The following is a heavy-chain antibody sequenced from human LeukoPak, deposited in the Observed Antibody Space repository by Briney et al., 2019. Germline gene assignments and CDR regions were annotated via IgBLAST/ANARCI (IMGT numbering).Heavy chain of an antibody. V-gene: IGHV4-59*10. CDR2: IYTTGTT. J-gene: IGHJ3*02. CDR1: GGSFSGYY. Sequence: SETLSLTCAVYGGSFSGYYWSWIRQPPGKGLEWIGRIYTTGTTNYNPSLRGRVTMSIDTSKNQFSLKLNSVTAADTAVYYCARSWYNGNYHGAFNMWDEGTMVTVTS. CDR3: ARSWYNGNYHGAFNM. D-gene: IGHD1-26*01.